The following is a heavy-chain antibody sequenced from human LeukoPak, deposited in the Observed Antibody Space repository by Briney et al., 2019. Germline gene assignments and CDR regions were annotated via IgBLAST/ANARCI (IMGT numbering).Heavy chain of an antibody. CDR2: IYHSGST. J-gene: IGHJ4*02. V-gene: IGHV4-38-2*02. Sequence: SETLSLTCTVSGYSISSGYYWGWIRQPPGKGLEWIGSIYHSGSTYYNPSLKSRVTISVDTSKNQFSLKLSSVTAADTAVYYCARVTGYMVEDYFDYWGQGTLVTVSS. CDR1: GYSISSGYY. CDR3: ARVTGYMVEDYFDY. D-gene: IGHD6-13*01.